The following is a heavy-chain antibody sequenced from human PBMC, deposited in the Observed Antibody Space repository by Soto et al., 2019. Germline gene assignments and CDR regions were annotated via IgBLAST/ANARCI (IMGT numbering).Heavy chain of an antibody. CDR2: ISGSGGST. CDR1: GFTFSSYA. CDR3: AKDSGSSTSKAKKAAAGILDAFDI. J-gene: IGHJ3*02. Sequence: EVQLLESGGGLVQPGGSLRLSCAASGFTFSSYAMSWVRQAPGKGLEWVSAISGSGGSTYYADSVKGRFTISRDNSKNTMYLQMNSLRAEDTAVYYCAKDSGSSTSKAKKAAAGILDAFDIWGQGTMVTVSS. V-gene: IGHV3-23*01. D-gene: IGHD2-2*01.